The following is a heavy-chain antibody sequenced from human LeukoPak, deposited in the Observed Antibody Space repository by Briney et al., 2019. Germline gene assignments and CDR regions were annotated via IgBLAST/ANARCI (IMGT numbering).Heavy chain of an antibody. Sequence: PSETLSLTCTVSGGSISSYYWSWIRQPPGKGLEWIGYIYYSGSTNYNPSLKSRVTISVDTSKNQFSLKLSSVTAADTAVYYCAGDSGSCDAFDIWGQGTMVTVSS. CDR3: AGDSGSCDAFDI. J-gene: IGHJ3*02. CDR1: GGSISSYY. CDR2: IYYSGST. V-gene: IGHV4-59*01. D-gene: IGHD1-26*01.